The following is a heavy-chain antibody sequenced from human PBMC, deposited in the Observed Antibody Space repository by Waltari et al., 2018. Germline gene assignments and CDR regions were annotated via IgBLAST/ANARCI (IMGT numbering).Heavy chain of an antibody. V-gene: IGHV4-34*01. J-gene: IGHJ4*02. D-gene: IGHD3-16*02. Sequence: QVQLQQWGAGLLKPSETLSLTCAVYGGSFSGYYWSWIRQPPGKGLEWIGEINHSGSTNNNPALKSRVTISVDTAKNQFSLKLSSGTAADTAVYYCARTEGELSYAFDYWGQGTLVTVSS. CDR3: ARTEGELSYAFDY. CDR2: INHSGST. CDR1: GGSFSGYY.